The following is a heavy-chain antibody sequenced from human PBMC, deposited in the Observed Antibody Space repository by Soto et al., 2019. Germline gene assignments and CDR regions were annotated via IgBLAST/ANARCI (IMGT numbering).Heavy chain of an antibody. V-gene: IGHV4-61*08. J-gene: IGHJ6*02. CDR3: ARESDYDSNMDV. CDR1: GGSISSGGYS. CDR2: IYYSGST. D-gene: IGHD3-22*01. Sequence: PSETLSLTCAVSGGSISSGGYSWSWIRQPPGKGLEWIGYIYYSGSTNYNPSLKSRVTISVDTSKNQFSLKLSSVTAADTAVYYCARESDYDSNMDVWGQGTTVTVSS.